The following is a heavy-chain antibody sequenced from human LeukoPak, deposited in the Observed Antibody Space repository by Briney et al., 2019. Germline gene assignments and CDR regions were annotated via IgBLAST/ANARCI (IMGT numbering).Heavy chain of an antibody. Sequence: PGGSLRLSCAASGFTVSSNYMSRVRQAPGKGLEWVSVIYSGGSTYYADSVKGRFTISRDNSKNTLYLQMNSLRAEDTAVYYCASAPVAGPFDYWGQGTLVTVSS. J-gene: IGHJ4*02. CDR1: GFTVSSNY. CDR2: IYSGGST. D-gene: IGHD6-19*01. V-gene: IGHV3-66*01. CDR3: ASAPVAGPFDY.